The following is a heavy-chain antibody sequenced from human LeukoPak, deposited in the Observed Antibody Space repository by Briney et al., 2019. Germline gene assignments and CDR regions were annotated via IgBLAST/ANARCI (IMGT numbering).Heavy chain of an antibody. D-gene: IGHD1-26*01. V-gene: IGHV3-23*01. Sequence: GGSLRLSCAASGFTFSSYAMSWVRQAPGKGLEWVSAISGSGGSTYYADSVKGQFTISRDNSKNTLYLQMNSLRAEDTAVYYCAKGGEVGATRRYFDYWGQGTLVTVSS. CDR1: GFTFSSYA. CDR2: ISGSGGST. J-gene: IGHJ4*02. CDR3: AKGGEVGATRRYFDY.